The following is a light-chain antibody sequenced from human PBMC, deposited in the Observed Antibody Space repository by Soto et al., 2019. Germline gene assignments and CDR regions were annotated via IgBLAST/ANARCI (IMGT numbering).Light chain of an antibody. V-gene: IGLV2-23*01. CDR1: SSDVGNYNL. CDR3: CSYAGTSTWV. Sequence: QSALTQPASVSGSPGQSITISCTGTSSDVGNYNLVSWYQQHPGKAPKLMIYEGSERPSGVSNRFSGSKSGNTASLTISGLQAEDEAEYYCCSYAGTSTWVFGGGTKLTVL. J-gene: IGLJ3*02. CDR2: EGS.